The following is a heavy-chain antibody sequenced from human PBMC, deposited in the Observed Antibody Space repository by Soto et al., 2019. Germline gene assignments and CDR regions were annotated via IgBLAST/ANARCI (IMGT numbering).Heavy chain of an antibody. CDR2: ISSAGGST. D-gene: IGHD3-10*01. CDR1: GFTFSSYW. J-gene: IGHJ5*02. V-gene: IGHV3-74*01. Sequence: PGGSLRLSCAASGFTFSSYWMHWVRLVPGKGLEWVSYISSAGGSTTYADSVMGRFTISRDNAKSTRRLQMSSLRVEDTAVYYCARVGHGSRRYHGWFDPWGQGTLVTVSS. CDR3: ARVGHGSRRYHGWFDP.